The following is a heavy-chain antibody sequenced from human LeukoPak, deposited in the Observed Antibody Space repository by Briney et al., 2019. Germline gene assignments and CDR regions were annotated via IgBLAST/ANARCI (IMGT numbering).Heavy chain of an antibody. CDR1: GFTVTSNF. V-gene: IGHV3-21*01. D-gene: IGHD3-10*01. CDR2: ISSSSSYI. J-gene: IGHJ4*02. Sequence: PGRSLRLSCAASGFTVTSNFMTWVRQAPGKGLEWVSSISSSSSYIYYADSVKGRFTISRDNAKHSLYLQMNSLRAEDTAVYYCARASSQRLWFGELEGGYFDYWGQGTLVTVSS. CDR3: ARASSQRLWFGELEGGYFDY.